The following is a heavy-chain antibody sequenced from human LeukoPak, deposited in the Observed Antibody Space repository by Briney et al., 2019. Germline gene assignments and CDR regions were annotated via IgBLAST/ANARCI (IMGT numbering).Heavy chain of an antibody. Sequence: ASVKVSCTASGYTFTIYGISWVRQAPGQGLEWMGWISAYNGNTNYAQKLQGRVTMTTDTSTSTAYMELRSLRSDDTAVYYCAKQYYDFWSGYYDYGMDVWGQGTTVTVSS. CDR2: ISAYNGNT. V-gene: IGHV1-18*01. CDR1: GYTFTIYG. J-gene: IGHJ6*02. D-gene: IGHD3-3*01. CDR3: AKQYYDFWSGYYDYGMDV.